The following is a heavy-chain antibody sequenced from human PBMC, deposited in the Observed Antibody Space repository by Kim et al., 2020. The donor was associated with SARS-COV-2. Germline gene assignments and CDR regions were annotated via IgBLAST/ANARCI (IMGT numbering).Heavy chain of an antibody. CDR1: GFTFSSYT. CDR2: ITSSSSTI. J-gene: IGHJ3*02. CDR3: ARKKTGSDAFDI. Sequence: GGSLRLSCAASGFTFSSYTMNWVRQAPGKGLEWVSYITSSSSTIYYADSVKGRFTNSRDNAKNSLYLQMNSLRDEDTAVYYCARKKTGSDAFDIWGQGTMVPVSS. V-gene: IGHV3-48*02.